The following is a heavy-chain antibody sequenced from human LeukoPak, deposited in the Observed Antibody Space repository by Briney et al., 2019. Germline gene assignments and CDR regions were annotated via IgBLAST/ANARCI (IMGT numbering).Heavy chain of an antibody. CDR3: TASDHLYCSSISCHFDY. V-gene: IGHV3-49*04. D-gene: IGHD2-2*01. CDR1: GFTCSDYY. CDR2: IQSRTYGGAT. J-gene: IGHJ4*02. Sequence: GGSLRLSCTASGFTCSDYYMSWVRQAPGKGLEWVGFIQSRTYGGATQYAASVKGRFTISRDDSKSIAFLQMNSLKTEDTAVYYCTASDHLYCSSISCHFDYWGQGTLVTVSS.